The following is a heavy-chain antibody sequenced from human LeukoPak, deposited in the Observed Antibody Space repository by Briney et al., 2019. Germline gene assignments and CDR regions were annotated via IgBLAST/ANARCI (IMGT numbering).Heavy chain of an antibody. V-gene: IGHV3-11*06. CDR2: ISSSSSYT. Sequence: GGSLRLSCAASGFTFSNYEMHWVRQAPGKGLEWISYISSSSSYTKYGDSVKGRFTISRDNAKNSLYLQVNSLRAEDTAVYYCARGTGTTAYFDYWGQGTLVTVSS. CDR3: ARGTGTTAYFDY. CDR1: GFTFSNYE. J-gene: IGHJ4*02. D-gene: IGHD1-1*01.